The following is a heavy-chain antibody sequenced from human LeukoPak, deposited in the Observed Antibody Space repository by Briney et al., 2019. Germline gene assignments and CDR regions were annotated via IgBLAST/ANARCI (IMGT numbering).Heavy chain of an antibody. CDR2: ISGGGSI. J-gene: IGHJ5*02. Sequence: PGGSLRLSCAASGFTVTNNYMSWVRQAPGKGLEWVSIISGGGSIYYADSVKGRFTISRGNSKNTVFLRMNSLRAEDTAVYYCARPLSNYGNWFDPWGQGTLVTVSS. D-gene: IGHD4-17*01. V-gene: IGHV3-66*04. CDR1: GFTVTNNY. CDR3: ARPLSNYGNWFDP.